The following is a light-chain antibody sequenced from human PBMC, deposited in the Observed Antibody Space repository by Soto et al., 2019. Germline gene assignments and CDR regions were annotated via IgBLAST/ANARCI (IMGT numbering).Light chain of an antibody. J-gene: IGKJ2*01. V-gene: IGKV3-20*01. CDR3: QQYGGSPPKYT. CDR1: QSVSSTS. Sequence: EIVLTQSPGTLSLSPGERAALSCRASQSVSSTSLAWYQQKPGQAPRLLIYDASSRATDIRDRLSGRGSGTDFNLTISRLGPADFAVYYCQQYGGSPPKYTFGQGTKLEIK. CDR2: DAS.